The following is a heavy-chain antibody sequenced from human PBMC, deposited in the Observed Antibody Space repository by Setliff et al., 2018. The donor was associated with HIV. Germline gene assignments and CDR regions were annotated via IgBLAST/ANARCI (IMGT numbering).Heavy chain of an antibody. CDR2: INPNSGGT. CDR3: ARELYDYGDLHGAFDI. V-gene: IGHV1-2*06. CDR1: GYTFTDYY. Sequence: ASVKVSCKASGYTFTDYYMHWVRQAPGQGLEWMGRINPNSGGTNYAQNFQGRVTMTRDTSISTAYMELSRLRSDDTAVYYCARELYDYGDLHGAFDIWGQGTMVTVSS. J-gene: IGHJ3*02. D-gene: IGHD4-17*01.